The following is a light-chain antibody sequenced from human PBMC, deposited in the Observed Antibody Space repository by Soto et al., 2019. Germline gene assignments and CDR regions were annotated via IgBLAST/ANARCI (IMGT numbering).Light chain of an antibody. V-gene: IGLV4-60*03. CDR3: YTWDSAARV. J-gene: IGLJ3*02. CDR1: SGHSSYI. Sequence: QLVLTQSSSASASLGSSVKLTCTLSSGHSSYIIAWHQQQPGKAPRYLMKLEGSGSYNKGSGVPDRFSGSGSVADRYLTIPHLHSDDQADYYCYTWDSAARVFGGGTQLTVL. CDR2: LEGSGSY.